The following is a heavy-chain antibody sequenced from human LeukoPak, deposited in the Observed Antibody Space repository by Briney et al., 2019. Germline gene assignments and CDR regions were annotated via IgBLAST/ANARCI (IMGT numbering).Heavy chain of an antibody. Sequence: SVKVSCKASGGTFSSYAISWVRQAPGQGLEWMGGIIPMFGTANYTQKFQGRVTITADESTSTAYMELSSLRSEDTAVYYCARDGTNWNNAFDIWGQGTMVTVSS. CDR2: IIPMFGTA. CDR3: ARDGTNWNNAFDI. CDR1: GGTFSSYA. J-gene: IGHJ3*02. V-gene: IGHV1-69*13. D-gene: IGHD1/OR15-1a*01.